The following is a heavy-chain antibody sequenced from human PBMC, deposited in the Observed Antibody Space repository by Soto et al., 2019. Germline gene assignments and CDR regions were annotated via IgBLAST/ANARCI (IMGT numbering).Heavy chain of an antibody. V-gene: IGHV1-69*13. J-gene: IGHJ5*02. D-gene: IGHD3-10*01. CDR3: ASSLTIAGWNWFDP. Sequence: SVKVSCKASGGTFSSYAISWVRQAPGQGLEWMGGIIPIFGTANYAQKFQGRVTITADESTSTAYMELSSLRSEDTAVYYCASSLTIAGWNWFDPWGQGTLVTVSS. CDR2: IIPIFGTA. CDR1: GGTFSSYA.